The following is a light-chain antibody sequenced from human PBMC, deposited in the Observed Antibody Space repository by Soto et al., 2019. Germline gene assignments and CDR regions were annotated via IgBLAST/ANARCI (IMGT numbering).Light chain of an antibody. Sequence: DIQMTQSPSSLSASVGDRVTITCRASQGISNYLTWYQQKPGQVPKLLIYAASTLQSGVPSRFSGSGSGADFTLTISSLQPEDVRSYYCQKYNSGPPVTFGPGTKVDIQ. CDR1: QGISNY. CDR2: AAS. J-gene: IGKJ3*01. V-gene: IGKV1-27*01. CDR3: QKYNSGPPVT.